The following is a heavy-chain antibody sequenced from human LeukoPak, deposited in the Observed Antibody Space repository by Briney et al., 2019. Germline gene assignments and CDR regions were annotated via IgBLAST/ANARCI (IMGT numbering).Heavy chain of an antibody. CDR3: ARDIYDCSGGSCYSAFDY. D-gene: IGHD2-15*01. CDR2: IRYDGSNK. V-gene: IGHV3-30*02. J-gene: IGHJ4*02. Sequence: PGGSLRLSCAASGFTFSSYGMHWVRQAPGKGLEWVAFIRYDGSNKYYADSVKGRFTISRDNSKNTLYLQMGSLRAEDMAVYYCARDIYDCSGGSCYSAFDYWGQGTLVTVSS. CDR1: GFTFSSYG.